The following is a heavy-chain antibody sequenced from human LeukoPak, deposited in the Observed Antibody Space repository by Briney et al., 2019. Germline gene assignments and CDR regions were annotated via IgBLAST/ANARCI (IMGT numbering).Heavy chain of an antibody. V-gene: IGHV1-8*01. CDR2: MNSDSGNT. J-gene: IGHJ4*02. Sequence: ASVNVSCRASGYTFTNYDINWVGQATGQGLVWMGWMNSDSGNTGYGQKFRGRVTLPRDTYISTAYMELSSLRSEDTAVYYCARGDYWGQGTLVTVSS. CDR1: GYTFTNYD. CDR3: ARGDY.